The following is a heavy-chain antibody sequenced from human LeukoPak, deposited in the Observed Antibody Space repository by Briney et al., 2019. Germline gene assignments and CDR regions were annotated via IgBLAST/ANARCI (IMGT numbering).Heavy chain of an antibody. CDR1: GFTFSSYA. CDR3: ASGATVTNAFDI. Sequence: GGSLRLSCAASGFTFSSYAMHWVRQAPGKGLEYVSAISSNGGSTYYANSVKGRFTISRDNSKNTLYLQMGSLGAEDMAVYYRASGATVTNAFDIWGQGTMVTVSS. V-gene: IGHV3-64*01. D-gene: IGHD4-17*01. J-gene: IGHJ3*02. CDR2: ISSNGGST.